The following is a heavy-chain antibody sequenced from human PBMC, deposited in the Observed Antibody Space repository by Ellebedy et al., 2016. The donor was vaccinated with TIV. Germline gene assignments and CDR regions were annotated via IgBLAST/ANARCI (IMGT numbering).Heavy chain of an antibody. CDR3: ARDETRGMVRGVFDY. CDR2: IKQDGSEK. Sequence: GESLKISXAASGFAFSGYWMTWVRQAPGKGLEWVANIKQDGSEKYYVDSVQGRFAISRDNAKNALYVQMNSLRAGDTAVYYCARDETRGMVRGVFDYWGQGTLVTVSS. D-gene: IGHD3-10*01. CDR1: GFAFSGYW. J-gene: IGHJ4*02. V-gene: IGHV3-7*01.